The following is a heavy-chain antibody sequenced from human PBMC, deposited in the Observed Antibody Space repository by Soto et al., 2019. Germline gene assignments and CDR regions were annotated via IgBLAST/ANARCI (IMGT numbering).Heavy chain of an antibody. CDR2: INPNSGGT. CDR3: ARSSLGSGLIAAAGKIWFDP. Sequence: DSVKVSCKASGYTFTGYYMHWVRQAPGQGLEWMGWINPNSGGTNYAQKFQGRVTMTRDTSISTAYMELSRLRSDDTAVYYCARSSLGSGLIAAAGKIWFDPWGQGTLVTVSS. J-gene: IGHJ5*02. CDR1: GYTFTGYY. D-gene: IGHD6-13*01. V-gene: IGHV1-2*02.